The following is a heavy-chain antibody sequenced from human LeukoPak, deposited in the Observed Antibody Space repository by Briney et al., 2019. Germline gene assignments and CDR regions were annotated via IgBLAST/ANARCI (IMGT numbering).Heavy chain of an antibody. CDR1: GGSFSGYY. V-gene: IGHV4-34*01. CDR3: ARVDVSYYYYGMDV. J-gene: IGHJ6*02. CDR2: INHSGST. Sequence: PSETLSLTCAVYGGSFSGYYWSWIRQPPGKGLEWIGEINHSGSTNYNPSLKSRVTISVDTSKNQFSLKLSSVTAADTAVYYCARVDVSYYYYGMDVWGQGITVTVSS. D-gene: IGHD3-16*01.